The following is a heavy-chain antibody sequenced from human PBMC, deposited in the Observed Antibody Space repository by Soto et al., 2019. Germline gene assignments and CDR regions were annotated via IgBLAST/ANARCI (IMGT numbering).Heavy chain of an antibody. CDR2: INQGGST. Sequence: PSETLSLTCAVYGGSFSNYYWSWIRQPPGKGLEWIGEINQGGSTTYNPSLKSRVTMSLDTSKNQYFLKLNSVTAADTAVYYCAPVRNFDKLFSLWGQGTTVTVSS. V-gene: IGHV4-34*01. D-gene: IGHD3-9*01. CDR3: APVRNFDKLFSL. J-gene: IGHJ4*02. CDR1: GGSFSNYY.